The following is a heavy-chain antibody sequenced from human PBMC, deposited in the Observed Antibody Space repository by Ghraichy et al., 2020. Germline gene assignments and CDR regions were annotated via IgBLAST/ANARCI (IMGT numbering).Heavy chain of an antibody. Sequence: SETLSLTCTVSGGSISSYYWSWIRQPPGKGLEWIGYIYYSGSTNYNPSLKSRVTISVDTSKNQFSLKLSSVTAADTAVYYCARSSAGKGYCTNGVCYTTGYYYGMDVWGQGTTVTVSS. CDR1: GGSISSYY. J-gene: IGHJ6*02. V-gene: IGHV4-59*01. CDR3: ARSSAGKGYCTNGVCYTTGYYYGMDV. D-gene: IGHD2-8*01. CDR2: IYYSGST.